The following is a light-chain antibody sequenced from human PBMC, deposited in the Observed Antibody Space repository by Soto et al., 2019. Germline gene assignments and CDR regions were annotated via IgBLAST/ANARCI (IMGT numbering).Light chain of an antibody. CDR1: SGSIASNY. J-gene: IGLJ3*02. Sequence: NFMLTQPHSVSESPGKTVTISCTRSSGSIASNYVQWYQQRPGSAPTTVIYEDKQRPSGVPDRFSGSIDSSSNSASLTISGLKTEDEADYYCQSYDSSDWVFGGGTKVTAL. V-gene: IGLV6-57*04. CDR2: EDK. CDR3: QSYDSSDWV.